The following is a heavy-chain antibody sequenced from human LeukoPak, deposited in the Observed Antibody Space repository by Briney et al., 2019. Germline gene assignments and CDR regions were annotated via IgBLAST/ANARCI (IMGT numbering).Heavy chain of an antibody. V-gene: IGHV2-5*08. D-gene: IGHD4-17*01. CDR2: IYWDDDK. CDR1: GGSISSYYW. J-gene: IGHJ4*02. CDR3: AHPTFYGPGYYFDY. Sequence: TLSLTCTVSGGSISSYYWSWIRQPPGKALEWLALIYWDDDKRYSPSLKSRLTITKDTSKNQVVLTMTNMDPVDTATYYCAHPTFYGPGYYFDYWGQGTLVTVSS.